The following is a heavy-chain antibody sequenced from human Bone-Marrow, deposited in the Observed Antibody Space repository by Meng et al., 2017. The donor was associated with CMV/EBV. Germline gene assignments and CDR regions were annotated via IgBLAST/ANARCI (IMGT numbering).Heavy chain of an antibody. CDR1: GYTFSNYD. V-gene: IGHV1-8*03. CDR3: ARWGRYCSSTSCRDLGMDV. Sequence: ASVKDSCKASGYTFSNYDINWVRQATGQGLEGMGWMNPNSGNTAYAQELQGRVTITRNISISTAYMELSSLRSEDTAVYYCARWGRYCSSTSCRDLGMDVWGQGTTVTVSS. D-gene: IGHD2-2*01. J-gene: IGHJ6*02. CDR2: MNPNSGNT.